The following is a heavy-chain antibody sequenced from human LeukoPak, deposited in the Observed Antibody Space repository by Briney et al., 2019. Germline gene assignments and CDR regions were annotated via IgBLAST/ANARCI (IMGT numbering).Heavy chain of an antibody. J-gene: IGHJ4*02. CDR1: GFTFSSYA. D-gene: IGHD6-13*01. CDR2: ISYDGSNK. V-gene: IGHV3-30*04. Sequence: PGGSLRLSCAASGFTFSSYAMHWVRQAPGKGLEWVAVISYDGSNKYYADSVKGRFTISRDNSENTLYLQMNSLRADDTAVYYCAKDRPTVYSSSWLHFLDSWGQGTLVTVSS. CDR3: AKDRPTVYSSSWLHFLDS.